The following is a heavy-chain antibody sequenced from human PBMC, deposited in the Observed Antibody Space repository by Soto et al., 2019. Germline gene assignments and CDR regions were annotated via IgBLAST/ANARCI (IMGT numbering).Heavy chain of an antibody. CDR1: GGTFSSYT. CDR3: ARDDDYDDYVLAY. D-gene: IGHD4-17*01. V-gene: IGHV1-69*08. CDR2: IIPILGIA. J-gene: IGHJ4*02. Sequence: QVQLVQSGAEVKKPGSSVKVSCKASGGTFSSYTISWVRQAPGQGLEWMGRIIPILGIANYAQKFQGRVTITADKSTSTAYMELSSLRSEATAVYYCARDDDYDDYVLAYWGQGTLVTVSS.